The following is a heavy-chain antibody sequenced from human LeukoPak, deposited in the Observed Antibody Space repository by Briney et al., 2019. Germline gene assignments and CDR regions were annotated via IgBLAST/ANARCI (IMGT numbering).Heavy chain of an antibody. V-gene: IGHV3-23*01. D-gene: IGHD3-22*01. Sequence: GGSLRLSCAASGFTFGSYAMSWVRQAPGKGLEWGSFISPNADRTSKADSVEGRFTISRDNPRSTLYLQMNSLRDDDTAVYYCAIMHGYYDGSGYWVQWGQGTLVTVSS. CDR3: AIMHGYYDGSGYWVQ. CDR1: GFTFGSYA. J-gene: IGHJ4*02. CDR2: ISPNADRT.